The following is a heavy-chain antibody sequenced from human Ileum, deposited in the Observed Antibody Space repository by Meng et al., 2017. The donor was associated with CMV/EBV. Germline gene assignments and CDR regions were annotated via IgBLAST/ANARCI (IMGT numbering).Heavy chain of an antibody. Sequence: QVQLQESGPGLVKPSETLSLTCIVSGGSISSYFWSWIRQPPGKGLEWIGYVSYNGNTKYNPSLKSRVTISLDTSKNQFSLTLTSVTAADAALYYCARGAKYTSPWVQYDYWGREPWSPSPQ. CDR3: ARGAKYTSPWVQYDY. D-gene: IGHD6-6*01. V-gene: IGHV4-59*01. CDR2: VSYNGNT. J-gene: IGHJ4*02. CDR1: GGSISSYF.